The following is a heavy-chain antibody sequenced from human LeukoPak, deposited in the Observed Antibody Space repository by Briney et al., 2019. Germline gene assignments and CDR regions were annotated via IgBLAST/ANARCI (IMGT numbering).Heavy chain of an antibody. V-gene: IGHV4-4*07. CDR3: ARDDFWSGYYDY. CDR1: GGSISSYY. D-gene: IGHD3-3*01. J-gene: IGHJ4*02. CDR2: IYTSGTT. Sequence: SETLSLTCTVSGGSISSYYWSWIRQPAVKGLELIGRIYTSGTTNYNPSLKSRVTMSVDTSKNQFSLKLSTVTAADTAVYYCARDDFWSGYYDYWGQGTLVTVSS.